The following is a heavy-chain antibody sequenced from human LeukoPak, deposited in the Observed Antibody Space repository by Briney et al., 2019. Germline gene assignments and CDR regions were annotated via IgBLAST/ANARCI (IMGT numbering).Heavy chain of an antibody. CDR2: IYSGGST. D-gene: IGHD6-13*01. J-gene: IGHJ2*01. Sequence: GGSLRLSCAASGFTVSSNYMSWVRQAPGKGLEWVSVIYSGGSTYYADSVKGRFTISRDNSKNTLYLQMNSLRAEDTAVYYCAVIAAASSSYWYFDLWGRGTLVTVSS. V-gene: IGHV3-53*01. CDR3: AVIAAASSSYWYFDL. CDR1: GFTVSSNY.